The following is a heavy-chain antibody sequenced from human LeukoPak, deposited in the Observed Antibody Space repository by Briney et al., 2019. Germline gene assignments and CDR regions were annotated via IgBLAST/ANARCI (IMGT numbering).Heavy chain of an antibody. Sequence: PPETLSLTCTVSGGSISSYYWSWIRQPPGKGLEWIGYIYYIGSTNYNPSLKSRVTISVDTSKNQFSLKLSSVTAADTAVYYCARARDGYNSHWGQGTLVTVSS. V-gene: IGHV4-59*01. CDR2: IYYIGST. CDR3: ARARDGYNSH. J-gene: IGHJ4*02. CDR1: GGSISSYY. D-gene: IGHD5-24*01.